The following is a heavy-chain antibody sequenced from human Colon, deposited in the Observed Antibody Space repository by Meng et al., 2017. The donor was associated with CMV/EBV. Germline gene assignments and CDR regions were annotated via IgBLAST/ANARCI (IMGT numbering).Heavy chain of an antibody. CDR3: ARARSPTHFDY. CDR1: GFNVSTNY. Sequence: GESLKISCAVSGFNVSTNYMTWVRQAPGKGLEWVSSIGTVGDTYSIGSVKGRFIISREDAKNSVYLQMNGLRDGDTGLYYCARARSPTHFDYWGQGALVTVSS. V-gene: IGHV3-13*01. CDR2: IGTVGDT. J-gene: IGHJ4*02.